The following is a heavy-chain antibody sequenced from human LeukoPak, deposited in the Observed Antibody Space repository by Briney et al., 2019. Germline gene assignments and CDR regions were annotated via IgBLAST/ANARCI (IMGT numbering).Heavy chain of an antibody. D-gene: IGHD3-10*01. J-gene: IGHJ5*02. Sequence: SETLSLTCAVYGGSFSGYYWSWIRQPPGKGLEWIGEINHSGSTNYNPSLKSRVTISVDTSKNQFSLKLSSVTAADTAVYYCARNRYYGSGSYSQSNWFDPWGQGTLVTVSS. CDR1: GGSFSGYY. CDR3: ARNRYYGSGSYSQSNWFDP. CDR2: INHSGST. V-gene: IGHV4-34*01.